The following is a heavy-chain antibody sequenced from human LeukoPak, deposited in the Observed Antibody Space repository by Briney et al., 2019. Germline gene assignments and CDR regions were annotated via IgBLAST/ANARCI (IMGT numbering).Heavy chain of an antibody. Sequence: SETLSLTCTASGGSISSYYWSWIRQPPGKGLEWIGYIYYSGSTNYNPSLKSRVTISVDTSKNQFSLKLSSVTAADTAVYYCARTYYYYDTAAWFDPWGQGTLVTVSS. CDR3: ARTYYYYDTAAWFDP. CDR2: IYYSGST. CDR1: GGSISSYY. V-gene: IGHV4-59*01. J-gene: IGHJ5*02. D-gene: IGHD3-22*01.